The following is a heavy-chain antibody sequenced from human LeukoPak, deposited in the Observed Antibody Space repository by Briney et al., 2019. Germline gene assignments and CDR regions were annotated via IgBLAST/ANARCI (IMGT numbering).Heavy chain of an antibody. D-gene: IGHD2-2*01. Sequence: PSETLSLTCTVSGGSISSSSYYWGWIRQPPGKGLEWTGSIYYSGSTYYNPSLKSRVTISVDTSKNQFSLKLSSVTAADTAVYYCARGEGYCSSTSCPYYFDYWGQGTLVTVSS. CDR1: GGSISSSSYY. CDR3: ARGEGYCSSTSCPYYFDY. V-gene: IGHV4-39*01. CDR2: IYYSGST. J-gene: IGHJ4*02.